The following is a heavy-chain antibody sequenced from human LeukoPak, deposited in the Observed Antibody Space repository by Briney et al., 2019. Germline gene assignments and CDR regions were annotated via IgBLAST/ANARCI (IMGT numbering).Heavy chain of an antibody. J-gene: IGHJ4*02. Sequence: GGSLRLSCAASGFTFRSYSMNWVRLAPGKGLEWVSSISPSGDSTWNADSVRGRFTFSRDNAKNSLSLQMDSLRADDTALYFCARDFVGESGAAGYWGQGTLVTVSS. V-gene: IGHV3-21*01. D-gene: IGHD2-8*02. CDR1: GFTFRSYS. CDR2: ISPSGDST. CDR3: ARDFVGESGAAGY.